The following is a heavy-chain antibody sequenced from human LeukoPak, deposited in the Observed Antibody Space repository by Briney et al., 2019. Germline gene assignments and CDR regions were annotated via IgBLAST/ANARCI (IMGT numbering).Heavy chain of an antibody. J-gene: IGHJ4*02. Sequence: GRSLGLSCAASGFTFSSYGMHWVRQAPGKGLEWVAVISYDGSNKYYADSVKGRFTISRDNSKNTLYLQMNSLRAEDTAVYYCAKDFGVAVVRYYFDYWGQGTLVTVSS. CDR1: GFTFSSYG. D-gene: IGHD6-19*01. CDR3: AKDFGVAVVRYYFDY. CDR2: ISYDGSNK. V-gene: IGHV3-30*18.